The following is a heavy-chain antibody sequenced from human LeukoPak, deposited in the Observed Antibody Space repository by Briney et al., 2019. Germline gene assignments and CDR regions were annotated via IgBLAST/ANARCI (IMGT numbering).Heavy chain of an antibody. V-gene: IGHV4-30-4*08. Sequence: ASETLSLTCTVSGGSISSGDYHWSWIRQPPGKGLEWIGYIYYSGSTYYNPSLKSRVTIPVDTSKNQFSLKLSSVTAADTAVYYCAREAIAAAVGWFDPWGQGILVTVSS. CDR1: GGSISSGDYH. D-gene: IGHD6-13*01. J-gene: IGHJ5*02. CDR3: AREAIAAAVGWFDP. CDR2: IYYSGST.